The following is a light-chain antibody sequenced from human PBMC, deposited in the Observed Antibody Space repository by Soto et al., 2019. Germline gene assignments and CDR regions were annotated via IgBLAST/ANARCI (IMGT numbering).Light chain of an antibody. CDR1: QSISSW. V-gene: IGKV1-5*03. J-gene: IGKJ1*01. CDR2: KAS. CDR3: EQYNDYSPRT. Sequence: DIQMTQSPSTLSASVGDRVTITCRASQSISSWLAWYQQKQGKAPKLLIYKASNLESGVPSRFSGSQSGTEFALTISSLQPDDFATYFCEQYNDYSPRTFGQGTKVEIK.